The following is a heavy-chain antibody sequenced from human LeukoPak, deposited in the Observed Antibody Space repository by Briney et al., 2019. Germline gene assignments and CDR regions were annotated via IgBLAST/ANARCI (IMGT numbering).Heavy chain of an antibody. CDR1: GFTFSSYA. Sequence: GGSLRLSCAASGFTFSSYAMSWVRQAPGKGLEWVSGISGSGGSTYSADSVKGRFTISRDNSKNTLFLQMNSLRAEDTAVYYCAKDVQWLVRGAFDYWGQGTLVTVSS. J-gene: IGHJ4*02. V-gene: IGHV3-23*01. CDR2: ISGSGGST. D-gene: IGHD6-19*01. CDR3: AKDVQWLVRGAFDY.